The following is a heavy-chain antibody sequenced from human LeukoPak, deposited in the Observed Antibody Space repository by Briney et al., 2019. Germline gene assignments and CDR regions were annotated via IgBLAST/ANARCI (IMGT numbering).Heavy chain of an antibody. J-gene: IGHJ4*02. D-gene: IGHD4-11*01. CDR2: IKPDGTEK. V-gene: IGHV3-7*04. CDR3: VRDNDYSNDY. CDR1: GFTFSSYW. Sequence: PGGSLRLSCAASGFTFSSYWMKWVRQTPGKGLEWVANIKPDGTEKYYLDSVKGRFTISRDNAKNSLSLQMNSLRAEDTALCYCVRDNDYSNDYWGQGTLVTVSS.